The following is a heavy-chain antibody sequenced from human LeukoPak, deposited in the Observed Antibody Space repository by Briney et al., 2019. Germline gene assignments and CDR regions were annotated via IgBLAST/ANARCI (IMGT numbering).Heavy chain of an antibody. Sequence: ASVKVSCKASGYTFTSYDINWVRQATGQGLEWMGWMNPNSGNTGYAQKFQGRVTITRNTSISTAYMELSSLRSEDTAVYYCARAQGIAAAGTLGYWGQGVLVTVSS. CDR1: GYTFTSYD. CDR3: ARAQGIAAAGTLGY. J-gene: IGHJ4*02. V-gene: IGHV1-8*03. CDR2: MNPNSGNT. D-gene: IGHD6-13*01.